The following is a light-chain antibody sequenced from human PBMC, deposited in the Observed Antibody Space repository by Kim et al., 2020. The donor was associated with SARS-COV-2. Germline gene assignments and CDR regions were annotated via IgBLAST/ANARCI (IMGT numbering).Light chain of an antibody. J-gene: IGLJ3*02. CDR1: ALPKQY. CDR2: TDR. V-gene: IGLV3-25*03. CDR3: QSADSSGTYPV. Sequence: SYELTQPPSVSVSPGQTARITCSGDALPKQYAYWYQQKPGQAPVLVIYTDRERPSGIPERFSGSSSGTTVTLTISGVQAEDEADYYCQSADSSGTYPVFG.